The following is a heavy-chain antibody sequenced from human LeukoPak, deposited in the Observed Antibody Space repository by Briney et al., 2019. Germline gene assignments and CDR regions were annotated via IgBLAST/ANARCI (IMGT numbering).Heavy chain of an antibody. CDR3: AAPRFTIMMEAFDI. CDR1: GGTFSSYA. D-gene: IGHD3-16*01. V-gene: IGHV1-69*05. Sequence: SVKVSCKASGGTFSSYAISWVRQAPGQGLEWMGGIIPIFGTANYAQKFQGRVTITTDESTSTAYMELSNLRSEDTAVYYCAAPRFTIMMEAFDIWGQGTMVTVSS. J-gene: IGHJ3*02. CDR2: IIPIFGTA.